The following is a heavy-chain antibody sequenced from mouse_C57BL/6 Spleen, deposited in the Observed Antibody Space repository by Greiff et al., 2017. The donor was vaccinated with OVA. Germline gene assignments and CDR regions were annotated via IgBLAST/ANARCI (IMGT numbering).Heavy chain of an antibody. D-gene: IGHD3-3*01. CDR3: TEGTWYFDV. Sequence: EVKLMESGGGLVQPGGSMKLSCVASGFTFSNYWMNWVRQSPEQGLEWVAQIRLKSDNYATHYAVYVKGRFTISRDDYKKSGYLQMNNLRAEDTGIYYCTEGTWYFDVWGTGTTVTVSS. CDR2: IRLKSDNYAT. CDR1: GFTFSNYW. V-gene: IGHV6-3*01. J-gene: IGHJ1*03.